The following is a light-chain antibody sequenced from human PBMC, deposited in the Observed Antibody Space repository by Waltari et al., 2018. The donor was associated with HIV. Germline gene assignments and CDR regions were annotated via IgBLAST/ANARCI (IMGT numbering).Light chain of an antibody. CDR3: QQANRLPLT. CDR1: QTINTN. CDR2: AAS. V-gene: IGKV1D-12*01. J-gene: IGKJ4*01. Sequence: DIQMTQSPSSVSASVGNRVTITCRASQTINTNLAWYQHKPGIAPKLLIYAASSLQSGVPSRFSGSGSGTDFTLTIHTLQPEDFAAYYCQQANRLPLTFGGGTRVDIK.